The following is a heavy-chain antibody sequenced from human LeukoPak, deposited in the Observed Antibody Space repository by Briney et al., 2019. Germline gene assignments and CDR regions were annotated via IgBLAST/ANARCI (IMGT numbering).Heavy chain of an antibody. CDR1: EITFSGYA. CDR3: AKNMVRGLYMDV. V-gene: IGHV3-23*01. CDR2: ISGSGGST. Sequence: GGSLRLSCVASEITFSGYAMSWVRQAPGKGLEWVSAISGSGGSTYYADSVKGRFTISRDNSKNTLYLQMNSLRAEDTAVYYCAKNMVRGLYMDVWGKGTTVTVSS. D-gene: IGHD3-10*01. J-gene: IGHJ6*03.